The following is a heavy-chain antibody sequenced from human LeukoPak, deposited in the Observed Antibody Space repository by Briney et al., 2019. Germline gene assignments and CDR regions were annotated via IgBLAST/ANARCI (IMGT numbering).Heavy chain of an antibody. J-gene: IGHJ6*03. CDR1: GGSISSYY. V-gene: IGHV4-59*12. CDR2: IYDGGST. D-gene: IGHD3-22*01. Sequence: SETLSLTCAVSGGSISSYYWTWIRQPPGKGLEWIGYIYDGGSTNYNPSLKSRVTISLDTSKNQFSLKLSSVTAADTAVYYCARGKKDYYDSSGYVYYYYYYMDVRGKGTTVTVSS. CDR3: ARGKKDYYDSSGYVYYYYYYMDV.